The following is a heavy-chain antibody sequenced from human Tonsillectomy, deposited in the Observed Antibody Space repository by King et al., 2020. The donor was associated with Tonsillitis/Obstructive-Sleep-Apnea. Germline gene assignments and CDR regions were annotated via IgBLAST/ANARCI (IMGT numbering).Heavy chain of an antibody. Sequence: VQLVESGGGLVQPGGSLRLSCAASGFTFSSYSMNWVRQASGKGLEWVSYISGSSRTIYYADSVKGRFTISRDNAKNSLYLQMNSLRDEDTAVYYCARDRYSSSSSGAFDIWGQGTMVTVSS. CDR2: ISGSSRTI. D-gene: IGHD6-6*01. CDR1: GFTFSSYS. CDR3: ARDRYSSSSSGAFDI. V-gene: IGHV3-48*02. J-gene: IGHJ3*02.